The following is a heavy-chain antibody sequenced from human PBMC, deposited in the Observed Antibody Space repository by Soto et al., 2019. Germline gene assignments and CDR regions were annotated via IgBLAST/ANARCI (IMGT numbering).Heavy chain of an antibody. Sequence: SETLSLTCTVSGGSISSGGYCWSWIRKHPGKGLEWIGYIYYSGSTYFTPSLKSRITMSVDTSKNQFYLKLRSVTAADTAVYYCARGMAEEQIFYYFDYWGQGALVTVSS. D-gene: IGHD3-9*01. V-gene: IGHV4-31*03. J-gene: IGHJ4*02. CDR2: IYYSGST. CDR1: GGSISSGGYC. CDR3: ARGMAEEQIFYYFDY.